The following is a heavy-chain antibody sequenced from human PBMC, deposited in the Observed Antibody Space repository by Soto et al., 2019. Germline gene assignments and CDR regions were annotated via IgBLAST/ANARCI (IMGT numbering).Heavy chain of an antibody. Sequence: SETLSLTCTVSGGSISSGDYHWSWIRQPPGKGLEWIGYIYYSGSTYYNPSLKSRVTISVDTSKNQFSLKLSSVTAADTAVYYCARSPQDCSGGRCYLYFQNWGQGALVTVSS. V-gene: IGHV4-30-4*01. D-gene: IGHD2-15*01. CDR1: GGSISSGDYH. CDR3: ARSPQDCSGGRCYLYFQN. J-gene: IGHJ1*01. CDR2: IYYSGST.